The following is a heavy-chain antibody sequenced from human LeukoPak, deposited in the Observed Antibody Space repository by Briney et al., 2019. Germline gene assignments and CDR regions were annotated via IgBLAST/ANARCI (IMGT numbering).Heavy chain of an antibody. CDR3: ARSRRGYSYGYGGVD. J-gene: IGHJ4*02. Sequence: SETLSLTCTVSGGSISSGSYYWSWIRQPAGKGLEWIGRIYTSGSTNYNPSLKSRVTISVDKSKNQFSLKLSSVTAADTAVYYCARSRRGYSYGYGGVDWGQGTLVTVSS. D-gene: IGHD5-18*01. CDR1: GGSISSGSYY. CDR2: IYTSGST. V-gene: IGHV4-61*02.